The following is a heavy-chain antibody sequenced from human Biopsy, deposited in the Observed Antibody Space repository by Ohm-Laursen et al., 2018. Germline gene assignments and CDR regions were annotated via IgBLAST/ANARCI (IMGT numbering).Heavy chain of an antibody. CDR3: ARVPLPGIGAAYQGRFLYGMDV. D-gene: IGHD6-13*01. CDR1: GGSFNGYF. CDR2: ITQSGST. V-gene: IGHV4-34*01. J-gene: IGHJ6*02. Sequence: SDTLSLTCAVYGGSFNGYFWSWIRQPPGKELEWIGDITQSGSTNYSPSLKSRVTISVDTAKKQFSLSLRSVTAADTAVYYCARVPLPGIGAAYQGRFLYGMDVWGQGTTVSVSS.